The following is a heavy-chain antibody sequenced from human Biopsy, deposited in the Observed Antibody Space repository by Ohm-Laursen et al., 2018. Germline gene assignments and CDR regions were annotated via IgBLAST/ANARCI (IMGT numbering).Heavy chain of an antibody. CDR1: GFTFSSYA. Sequence: LSLTCAGSGFTFSSYAMDWVRQAPGKGLEWVSAITVSADTTYYADSVRGRFTVSRDNSQNTLYLQMNSLRAEDTAIYYCAKGRVGNSGSLDIWGHGTMVTVSS. V-gene: IGHV3-23*01. J-gene: IGHJ3*02. D-gene: IGHD1-1*01. CDR2: ITVSADTT. CDR3: AKGRVGNSGSLDI.